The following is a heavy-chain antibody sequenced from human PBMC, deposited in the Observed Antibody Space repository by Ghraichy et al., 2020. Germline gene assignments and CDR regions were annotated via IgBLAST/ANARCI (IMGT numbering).Heavy chain of an antibody. Sequence: SETLSLTCTVSGGSISSYYWSWIRQPPGKGLEWIGYIYYSGSTNYNPSLKSRVTISVDTSNNQFSLKLSSVTAADTAVYHCARAYSYGRFDYWGQGTLVTVSS. CDR3: ARAYSYGRFDY. J-gene: IGHJ4*02. D-gene: IGHD5-18*01. V-gene: IGHV4-59*01. CDR2: IYYSGST. CDR1: GGSISSYY.